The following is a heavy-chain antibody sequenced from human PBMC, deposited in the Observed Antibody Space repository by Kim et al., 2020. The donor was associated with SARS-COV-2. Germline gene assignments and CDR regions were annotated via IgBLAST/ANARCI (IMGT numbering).Heavy chain of an antibody. CDR3: VKGIQWLATKAGFDY. Sequence: DAVKGRSTMSRDNSKNTLYLQMSSLRAEDTAVDYCVKGIQWLATKAGFDYWGQGTLVTVSS. V-gene: IGHV3-64D*09. D-gene: IGHD5-12*01. J-gene: IGHJ4*02.